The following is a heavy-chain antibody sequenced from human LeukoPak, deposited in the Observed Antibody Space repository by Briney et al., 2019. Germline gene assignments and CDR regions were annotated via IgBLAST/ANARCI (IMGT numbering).Heavy chain of an antibody. CDR3: TTYISGHY. CDR1: GFILSGAD. CDR2: IRTKLRNYAT. D-gene: IGHD1-20*01. V-gene: IGHV3-73*01. Sequence: PGGSLKLSCATSGFILSGADIHWVRQASGRGLEWVGRIRTKLRNYATAYAASVKGRFTISRDDSGDTAYLQMNSLKTEDTAVYYCTTYISGHYWGQGTLVTVSS. J-gene: IGHJ4*02.